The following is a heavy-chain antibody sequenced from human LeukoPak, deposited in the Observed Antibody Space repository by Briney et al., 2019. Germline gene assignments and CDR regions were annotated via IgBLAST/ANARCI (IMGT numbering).Heavy chain of an antibody. CDR2: IYSGGST. D-gene: IGHD1-14*01. CDR3: AIDYHGDAFDI. Sequence: GGSLRLSCAASGLTLSSNYMSWVRPAPGKGREWVAGIYSGGSTYYADSVKGRFTTAGDNSKNTLYVQMTGLRAEDTAVYYCAIDYHGDAFDIWGQGTMVTVSS. V-gene: IGHV3-53*01. J-gene: IGHJ3*02. CDR1: GLTLSSNY.